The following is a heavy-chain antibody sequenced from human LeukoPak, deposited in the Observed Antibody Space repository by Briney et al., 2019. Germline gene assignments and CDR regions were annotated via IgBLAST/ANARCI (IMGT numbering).Heavy chain of an antibody. CDR2: IGGSGDNT. D-gene: IGHD6-13*01. V-gene: IGHV3-23*01. CDR1: GFAFSSYA. CDR3: AKTYSSSYYYFDY. Sequence: PGGSLRLSCAAPGFAFSSYAMSWVRQAPGKGLEWVSAIGGSGDNTYYADSVKGRFTISRDNFKNTLYLQMNSLRAEDTALYYCAKTYSSSYYYFDYWGQGTLVPVSS. J-gene: IGHJ4*02.